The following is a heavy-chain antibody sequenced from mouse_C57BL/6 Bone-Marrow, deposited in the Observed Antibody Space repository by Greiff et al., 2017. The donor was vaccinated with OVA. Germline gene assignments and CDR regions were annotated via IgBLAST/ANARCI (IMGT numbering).Heavy chain of an antibody. CDR2: FYPGSGSI. CDR3: ARHEDRYYGSSAWFAY. V-gene: IGHV1-62-2*01. J-gene: IGHJ3*01. D-gene: IGHD1-1*01. CDR1: GYTFTEYT. Sequence: VQRVESGAELVKPGASVKLSCKASGYTFTEYTIHWVKQRSGQGLEWIGWFYPGSGSIKYNEKFKDKATLTADKSSSTVYMELSRLTSEDSAVYFCARHEDRYYGSSAWFAYWGQGTLVTVSA.